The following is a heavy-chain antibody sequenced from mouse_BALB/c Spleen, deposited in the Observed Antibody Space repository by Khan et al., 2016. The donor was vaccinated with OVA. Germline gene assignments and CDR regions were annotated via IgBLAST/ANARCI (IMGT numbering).Heavy chain of an antibody. D-gene: IGHD1-1*01. CDR2: IHPSDSET. J-gene: IGHJ1*01. V-gene: IGHV1-61*01. CDR3: ARGTTTSYWYFDV. CDR1: GYSFTSYW. Sequence: QVQLQQPGAELVRPGGSVKLSCKASGYSFTSYWMNWMKQRPGQGLEWIGIIHPSDSETRLNQRFRDKATLTVDKSSSTAYMQLNSQTSEDSAVYYCARGTTTSYWYFDVWGAGTTVTVSS.